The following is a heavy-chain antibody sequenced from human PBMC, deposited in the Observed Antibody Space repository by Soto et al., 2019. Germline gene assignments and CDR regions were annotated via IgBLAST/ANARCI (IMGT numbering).Heavy chain of an antibody. Sequence: GGSLRLSCAVSGFAFSTYALTWVRQAPGKGLEWVSAISDSTYRTYYADSVKGRFTISRDNSKDTVYLQMNSLRADDTAVYYCVKDLRGATGCWGQGTLVTVSS. CDR1: GFAFSTYA. D-gene: IGHD3-10*01. J-gene: IGHJ4*02. CDR3: VKDLRGATGC. V-gene: IGHV3-23*01. CDR2: ISDSTYRT.